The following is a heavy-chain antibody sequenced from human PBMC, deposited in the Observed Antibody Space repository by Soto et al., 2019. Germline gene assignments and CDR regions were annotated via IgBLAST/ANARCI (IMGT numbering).Heavy chain of an antibody. CDR2: LSTYNGNT. CDR3: AREVATAYYNYGMDV. J-gene: IGHJ6*02. Sequence: QVQLVQSGAEVKKPGASVKVSCKASGYSFTNQDITWVRQAPGQGRGWMGWLSTYNGNTNYAQKRQGRVTMTTDTSTSTAYMELRSLRSDDTAVYYCAREVATAYYNYGMDVWGQGTTVTVSS. V-gene: IGHV1-18*01. CDR1: GYSFTNQD. D-gene: IGHD2-15*01.